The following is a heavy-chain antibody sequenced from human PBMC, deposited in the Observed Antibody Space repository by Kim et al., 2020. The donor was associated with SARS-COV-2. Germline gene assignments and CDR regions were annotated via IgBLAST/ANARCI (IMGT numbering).Heavy chain of an antibody. J-gene: IGHJ4*02. Sequence: SETLSLTCAVYGGSFSGYYWSWIRQPPGKGLEWIGEINHSGSTNYNPSLKSRVTISVDTSKNQFSLKLSSVTAADTAVYYCARDTARSSGWYGLWGQGTLVTVSS. CDR3: ARDTARSSGWYGL. D-gene: IGHD6-19*01. CDR2: INHSGST. V-gene: IGHV4-34*01. CDR1: GGSFSGYY.